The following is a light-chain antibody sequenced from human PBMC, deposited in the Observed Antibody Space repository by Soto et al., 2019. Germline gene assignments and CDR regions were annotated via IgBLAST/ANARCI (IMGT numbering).Light chain of an antibody. V-gene: IGKV3-20*01. Sequence: EIVLTQSPATLSLSPGDRATLSCRASQNARSDYFAWYQQKPGQAPRVIIFGVSTRASATPDRFRGSGSGTYFTLTISRLEPDDFALYYCQQYGNSPLTFGGGTKVDIK. CDR2: GVS. CDR1: QNARSDY. CDR3: QQYGNSPLT. J-gene: IGKJ4*01.